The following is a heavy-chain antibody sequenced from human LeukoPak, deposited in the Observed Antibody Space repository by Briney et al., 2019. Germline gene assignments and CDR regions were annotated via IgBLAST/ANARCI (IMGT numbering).Heavy chain of an antibody. CDR1: GFTVGSNY. J-gene: IGHJ4*02. Sequence: GGSLRLSCAASGFTVGSNYMSWVRQAPGKGLEWVSVIYSGGSTYYADSVKGRFTISRDNSKNTLYLQMNSLRAEDTAVYYCARLSSGYYGGDYWGQGTLVTVSS. D-gene: IGHD3-22*01. CDR3: ARLSSGYYGGDY. CDR2: IYSGGST. V-gene: IGHV3-66*01.